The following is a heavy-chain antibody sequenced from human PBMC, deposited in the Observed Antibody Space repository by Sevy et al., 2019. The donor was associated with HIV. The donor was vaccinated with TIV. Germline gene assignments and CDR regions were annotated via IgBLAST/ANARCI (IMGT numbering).Heavy chain of an antibody. D-gene: IGHD2-2*01. Sequence: GGSLRLSCVASGFTFNTYWMTWVRQAPGKGLEWVANINPDGSEKDYVDSLKGRLTDSRDNAETSLYLHMNSLRVEDTAVYFCARLLWDVVVVPGTTPGQYFDYWGQGTLVTVSS. CDR1: GFTFNTYW. V-gene: IGHV3-7*01. CDR2: INPDGSEK. CDR3: ARLLWDVVVVPGTTPGQYFDY. J-gene: IGHJ4*02.